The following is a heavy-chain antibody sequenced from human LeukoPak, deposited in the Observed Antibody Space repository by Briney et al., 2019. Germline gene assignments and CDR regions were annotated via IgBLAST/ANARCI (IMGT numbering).Heavy chain of an antibody. CDR1: GFTFSRSD. J-gene: IGHJ4*02. CDR2: ISGSGGST. Sequence: GGSLRLSCAASGFTFSRSDMIWVRQAPGKGLEWVSIISGSGGSTYYADSVRGRFSISRDNSENTLYLQMNSLRPEDTAVYYCARESRFRFDYWGQGTLVTVSS. D-gene: IGHD2-21*01. CDR3: ARESRFRFDY. V-gene: IGHV3-23*01.